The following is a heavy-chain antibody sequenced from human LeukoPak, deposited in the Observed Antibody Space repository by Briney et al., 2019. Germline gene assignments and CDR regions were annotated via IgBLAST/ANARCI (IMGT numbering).Heavy chain of an antibody. D-gene: IGHD6-19*01. CDR2: ISGSSSYT. J-gene: IGHJ1*01. CDR3: ARDFGSGWYGYFQH. CDR1: GFTFDDYY. Sequence: GGSLRLSCAASGFTFDDYYMTWIRQAPGKGLEWVPYISGSSSYTNYVDSVKGRFTISRDNAKNSLYLQMNSLRAEDTAVYYCARDFGSGWYGYFQHWGQGTLVTVSS. V-gene: IGHV3-11*06.